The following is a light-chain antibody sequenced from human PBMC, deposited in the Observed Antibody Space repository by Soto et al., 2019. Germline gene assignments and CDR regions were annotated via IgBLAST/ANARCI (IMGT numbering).Light chain of an antibody. J-gene: IGKJ2*03. CDR1: QSVSSY. CDR2: DSA. CDR3: QQRFNWSGS. Sequence: EIVLKQSPATLSLSPGERATLSCRASQSVSSYLAWYQQKPGQAPRLLIYDSANRATGIPARFSGSRSGTEFTLTMNRLEPEDFAVYYCQQRFNWSGSFGQGTKLEIK. V-gene: IGKV3-11*01.